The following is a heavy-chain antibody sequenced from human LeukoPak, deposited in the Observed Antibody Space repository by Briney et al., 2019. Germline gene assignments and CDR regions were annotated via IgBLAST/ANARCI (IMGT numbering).Heavy chain of an antibody. CDR3: ARDNSDFDY. Sequence: PSETLSLTCAVSGYSISSGYYWGWIRQPPGKGLEWIGSIYHSGSTYCNPSLKSRVTISVDTSKNQFSLKLSSVTAADTAVYYCARDNSDFDYWGQGTLVTVSS. V-gene: IGHV4-38-2*02. CDR1: GYSISSGYY. D-gene: IGHD4-23*01. J-gene: IGHJ4*02. CDR2: IYHSGST.